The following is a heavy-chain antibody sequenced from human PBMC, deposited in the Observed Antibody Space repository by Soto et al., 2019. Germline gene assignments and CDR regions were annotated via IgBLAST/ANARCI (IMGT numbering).Heavy chain of an antibody. CDR3: ARQLSHICDS. V-gene: IGHV5-51*01. J-gene: IGHJ4*02. D-gene: IGHD3-3*02. CDR2: IKPGTSDI. Sequence: PGESLKISCKGVGYKFGIAWIGWVRQMPGKGLEWMGIIKPGTSDIRYSPSCRGHVTISADEAVSTAYLQWSSLKASDTAMYYCARQLSHICDSWGQGTLVTVS. CDR1: GYKFGIAW.